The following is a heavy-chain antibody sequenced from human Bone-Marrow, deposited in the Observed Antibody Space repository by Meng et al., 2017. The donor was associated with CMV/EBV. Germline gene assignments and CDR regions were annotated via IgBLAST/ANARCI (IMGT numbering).Heavy chain of an antibody. D-gene: IGHD3-3*01. J-gene: IGHJ4*02. CDR3: ARLNSFGVVII. V-gene: IGHV1-69*05. Sequence: SFKASGGTFSSSPVSWVRQAPGHGLEWMGGIIPVSGAATYAQKFRGRVTITMDESRSTAYMELTSLGSDDTAVFYCARLNSFGVVIIWGQGTLVTVSS. CDR1: GGTFSSSP. CDR2: IIPVSGAA.